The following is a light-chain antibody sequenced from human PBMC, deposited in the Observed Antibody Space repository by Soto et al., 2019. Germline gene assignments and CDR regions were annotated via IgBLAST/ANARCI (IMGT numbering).Light chain of an antibody. CDR1: QSVSSN. J-gene: IGKJ1*01. Sequence: EIVMTQSPATLSVSPGERATLSCRASQSVSSNLAWYQQKPGQAPRLLISGASTRATGIPARFSGSGSGTEFTLTISSLQSEDFAVYYCQRYNNWPRTFGQGTKVEIK. CDR3: QRYNNWPRT. CDR2: GAS. V-gene: IGKV3-15*01.